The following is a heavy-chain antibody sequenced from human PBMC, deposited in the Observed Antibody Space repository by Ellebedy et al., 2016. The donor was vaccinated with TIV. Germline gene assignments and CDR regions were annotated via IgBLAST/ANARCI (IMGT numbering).Heavy chain of an antibody. Sequence: ASVKVSCKASGYTFTGYYMHWVRQAPGQGLEWMGWINPNTGSTNYAQEFQGRVTATTDTSISTAYMEVNRLRSDDTAIYYCARGVGSPNWFDPWGQGTLVTVSS. D-gene: IGHD1-26*01. V-gene: IGHV1-2*02. CDR3: ARGVGSPNWFDP. J-gene: IGHJ5*02. CDR1: GYTFTGYY. CDR2: INPNTGST.